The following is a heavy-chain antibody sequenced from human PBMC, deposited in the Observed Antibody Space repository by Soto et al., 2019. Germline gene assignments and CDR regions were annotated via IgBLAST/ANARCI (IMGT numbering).Heavy chain of an antibody. CDR1: GGSISSGGYY. D-gene: IGHD3-22*01. CDR3: ARDSDDSSCYYYGGFV. Sequence: SETLSLTCTVSGGSISSGGYYWSWIRQHPGKGLEWIGYIYYSGSTYYNPSLKSRVTISVDTSKNQFSLKLSSVTAADTAVYYCARDSDDSSCYYYGGFVWGQGTLVTVSS. CDR2: IYYSGST. J-gene: IGHJ4*02. V-gene: IGHV4-31*03.